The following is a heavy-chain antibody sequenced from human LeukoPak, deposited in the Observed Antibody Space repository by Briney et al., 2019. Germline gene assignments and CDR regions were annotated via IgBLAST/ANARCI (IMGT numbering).Heavy chain of an antibody. CDR1: GFTFDDYA. V-gene: IGHV3-9*01. J-gene: IGHJ4*02. Sequence: PGGSLRLSCAASGFTFDDYAMHWVRQAPGKGLEWVSGISWNSGSIGYADSVKGRFTISRDNSKNTLYLQMSSLRAEDTAVYYCAKSPYYDSSGPIDYWGQGTLVTVSS. D-gene: IGHD3-22*01. CDR2: ISWNSGSI. CDR3: AKSPYYDSSGPIDY.